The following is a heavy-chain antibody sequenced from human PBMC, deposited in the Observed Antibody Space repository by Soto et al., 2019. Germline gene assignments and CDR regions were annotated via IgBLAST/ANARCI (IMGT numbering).Heavy chain of an antibody. CDR2: VSHDGRNT. CDR3: AKGGRQWLVTSDFNY. CDR1: GFTFSDYA. Sequence: VQLVESGGGVVQPGRSLRLSCAASGFTFSDYAMHWVRQAPGKGLEWVAVVSHDGRNTHYADSVKGRFTISRDSSKNTVSRERTSLRAGDTAVYYCAKGGRQWLVTSDFNYWGQGALVTVSS. V-gene: IGHV3-30*18. J-gene: IGHJ4*02. D-gene: IGHD6-19*01.